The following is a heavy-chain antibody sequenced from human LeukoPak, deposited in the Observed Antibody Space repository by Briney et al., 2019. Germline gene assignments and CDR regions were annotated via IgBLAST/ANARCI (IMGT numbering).Heavy chain of an antibody. CDR3: ARAQMGAPTDY. V-gene: IGHV3-74*01. CDR1: GFTFSSYA. J-gene: IGHJ4*02. CDR2: ISSDGSST. Sequence: RTGGSLRLSCAASGFTFSSYAMYWVRQAPGKGLVWVSRISSDGSSTIYADSVKGRFTISRDIAKNTLYLQMNSLRAEDTAVYYCARAQMGAPTDYWGQGTLVTVSS. D-gene: IGHD1-26*01.